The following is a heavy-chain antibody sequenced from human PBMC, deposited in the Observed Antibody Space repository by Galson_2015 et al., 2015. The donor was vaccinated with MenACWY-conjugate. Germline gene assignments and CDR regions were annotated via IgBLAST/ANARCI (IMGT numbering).Heavy chain of an antibody. Sequence: SETLSLTCAVSDGSISGTNWWSWVRQPPGKGLEWIGEIYHSGSTNYNPSLKSRITISVDKSKNQFSLQLTSVTAADTAVYYCVANGYYTLEHWGQGTPVTVSS. J-gene: IGHJ4*02. CDR2: IYHSGST. D-gene: IGHD3-3*01. V-gene: IGHV4-4*02. CDR3: VANGYYTLEH. CDR1: DGSISGTNW.